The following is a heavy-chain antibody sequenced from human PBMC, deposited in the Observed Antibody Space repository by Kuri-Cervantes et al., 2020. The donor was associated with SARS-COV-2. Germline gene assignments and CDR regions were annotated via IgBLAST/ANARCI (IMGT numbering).Heavy chain of an antibody. CDR1: GFTFSSYA. Sequence: GGSLRLSCAASGFTFSSYAMHWVRQAPGKGLVWVSRINPDGSYTNNADSVKGRFTLSRDNAKNSLYLQMNSLRAEDTAVYYCARDGPSPRSSIAARLRYWGQGTLVTVSS. CDR2: INPDGSYT. J-gene: IGHJ4*02. V-gene: IGHV3-74*01. CDR3: ARDGPSPRSSIAARLRY. D-gene: IGHD6-6*01.